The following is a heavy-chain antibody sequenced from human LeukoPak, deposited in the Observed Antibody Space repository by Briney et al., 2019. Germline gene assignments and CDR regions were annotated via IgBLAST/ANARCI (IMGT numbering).Heavy chain of an antibody. CDR3: AREVVGVAVAGRLFDY. CDR2: IYYSGST. V-gene: IGHV4-59*01. D-gene: IGHD6-19*01. Sequence: SEALSLTCTVSGGSISSYYWSWIRQPPGKGLEWIGYIYYSGSTNYNPSLKSRVTISVDTSKNQFSLKLSSVTAADTAVYYCAREVVGVAVAGRLFDYWGQGTLVTVSS. CDR1: GGSISSYY. J-gene: IGHJ4*02.